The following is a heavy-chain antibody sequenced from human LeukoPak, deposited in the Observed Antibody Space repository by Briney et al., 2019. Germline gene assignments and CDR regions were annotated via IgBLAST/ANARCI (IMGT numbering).Heavy chain of an antibody. CDR3: AKDPGIVGANYYYYYMDV. CDR2: ISGSGGST. CDR1: GFTFSSYA. J-gene: IGHJ6*03. Sequence: GGSLRLSCAASGFTFSSYAMSWVRQAPGKGLEWVSAISGSGGSTYYADSVKGRFTISRDNSKNTLYLQMNSLRAEDTAVYYCAKDPGIVGANYYYYYMDVWGKGTTVTVSS. D-gene: IGHD1-26*01. V-gene: IGHV3-23*01.